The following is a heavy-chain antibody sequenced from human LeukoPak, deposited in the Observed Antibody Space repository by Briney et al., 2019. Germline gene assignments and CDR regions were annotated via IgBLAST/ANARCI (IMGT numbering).Heavy chain of an antibody. Sequence: TGGSLRLSCAASGFTFSSYGMHWVRQAPGKGLEWVTYIRYDGSNKYYADSVKGRFTISRDNSKNTLYLQMNSLRAEDTAVYYCAKRSGIAATAILSNWGQGTLVTVSS. CDR1: GFTFSSYG. J-gene: IGHJ4*02. CDR2: IRYDGSNK. D-gene: IGHD6-13*01. CDR3: AKRSGIAATAILSN. V-gene: IGHV3-30*02.